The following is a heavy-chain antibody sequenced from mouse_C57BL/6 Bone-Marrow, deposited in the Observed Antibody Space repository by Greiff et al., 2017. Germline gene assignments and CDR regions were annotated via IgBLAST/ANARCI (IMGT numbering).Heavy chain of an antibody. Sequence: VMLVESGPGLMAPSQSLSITCTVSGFSLTSYAISWVRQPPGKGLEWLGVIWTGGGTNYNSALKSRLSISKDNSKSQVFLKMNSLQTDDTARYYCARNWGTTVDYNAMDYWGQGTSVTVSS. CDR2: IWTGGGT. CDR3: ARNWGTTVDYNAMDY. CDR1: GFSLTSYA. D-gene: IGHD1-1*01. J-gene: IGHJ4*01. V-gene: IGHV2-9-1*01.